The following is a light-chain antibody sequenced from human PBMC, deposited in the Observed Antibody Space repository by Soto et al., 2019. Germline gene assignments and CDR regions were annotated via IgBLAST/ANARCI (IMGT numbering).Light chain of an antibody. CDR2: GAS. CDR3: QQYGSSRFT. Sequence: EIVLTQSPGTLSLSPVERATLSFRASQSVSSSYLAWYQQKPGQAPRLLIYGASSRATGIPDRFSGSGSGTDFTLTISRLEPEDFAVYYCQQYGSSRFTFGPGTKVDIK. J-gene: IGKJ3*01. V-gene: IGKV3-20*01. CDR1: QSVSSSY.